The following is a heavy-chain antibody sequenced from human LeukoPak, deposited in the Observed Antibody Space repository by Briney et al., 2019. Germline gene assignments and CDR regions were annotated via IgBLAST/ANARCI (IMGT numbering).Heavy chain of an antibody. D-gene: IGHD6-6*01. CDR2: IKQDGSEK. CDR1: GFTVSSNY. CDR3: ARDPGAYSSSPIDY. V-gene: IGHV3-7*01. Sequence: GGSLRLSCAASGFTVSSNYMSWVRQAPGKGLEWVGNIKQDGSEKYYVDSVKGRFTISRDNAKNSLYLQMNSLRAEDTAVYYCARDPGAYSSSPIDYWGQGTLVTVSS. J-gene: IGHJ4*02.